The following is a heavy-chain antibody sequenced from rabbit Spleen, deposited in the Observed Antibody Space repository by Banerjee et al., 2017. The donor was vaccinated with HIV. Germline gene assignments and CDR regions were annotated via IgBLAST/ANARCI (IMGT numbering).Heavy chain of an antibody. Sequence: QEQLVESGGGLVKPEGSLTLTCKASGVSFSVYGLSWVRQAPGKGLECIACIYGDRSGSTYYANWAKGRFTISRTSSTTVTLEMTSLTAADTATYFCARGSAAMTMVITGFYLNLWGQGTLVTVS. CDR1: GVSFSVYG. V-gene: IGHV1S45*01. D-gene: IGHD2-1*01. CDR2: IYGDRSGST. J-gene: IGHJ4*01. CDR3: ARGSAAMTMVITGFYLNL.